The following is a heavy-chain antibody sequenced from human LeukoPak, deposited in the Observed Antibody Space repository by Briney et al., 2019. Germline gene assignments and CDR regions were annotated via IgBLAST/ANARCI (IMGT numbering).Heavy chain of an antibody. Sequence: GGSLRLSCVASGFSFDDYGMNWVRQAPGKGLEWVSGINYNSGSTVYAESVKGRFTISRDNSKNTLYLQMNSLRAEDTAVYYCASGSRGYFDYWGQGTLVTVSS. D-gene: IGHD1-26*01. CDR3: ASGSRGYFDY. J-gene: IGHJ4*02. CDR2: INYNSGST. CDR1: GFSFDDYG. V-gene: IGHV3-20*04.